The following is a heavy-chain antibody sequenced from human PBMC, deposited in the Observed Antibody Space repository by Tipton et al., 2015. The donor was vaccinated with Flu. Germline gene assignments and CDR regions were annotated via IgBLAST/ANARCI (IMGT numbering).Heavy chain of an antibody. D-gene: IGHD4-17*01. J-gene: IGHJ4*02. V-gene: IGHV4-31*03. CDR1: GGFITSGSYY. CDR3: ASTVTYFSYFDY. Sequence: TLSLTCTVSGGFITSGSYYWSWIRQHPGKGLEWIGYIYYSGSTYYNPSLKSRLTISVDTPKNQFSLKLSSVTAADTAVYYCASTVTYFSYFDYWGQGTLVTVSS. CDR2: IYYSGST.